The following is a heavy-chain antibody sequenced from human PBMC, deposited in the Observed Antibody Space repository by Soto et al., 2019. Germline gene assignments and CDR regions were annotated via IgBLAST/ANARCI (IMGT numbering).Heavy chain of an antibody. D-gene: IGHD2-15*01. CDR3: ISHSPEDMIRT. CDR1: GFTFSGSS. Sequence: EVQLVESGGGLVQPGGSLKLSCAASGFTFSGSSVHWVRQASGKGLEWVGRIRNKANSYATAYAASVRGRFTISRDDSKNTAFLQMNSLNTEYTAVYYCISHSPEDMIRTWGQGTLVTVSS. V-gene: IGHV3-73*02. J-gene: IGHJ4*02. CDR2: IRNKANSYAT.